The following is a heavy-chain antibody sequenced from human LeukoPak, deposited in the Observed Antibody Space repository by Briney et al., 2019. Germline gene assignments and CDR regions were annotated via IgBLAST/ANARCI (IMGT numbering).Heavy chain of an antibody. CDR1: GGSISSYY. D-gene: IGHD3-22*01. Sequence: SETLSLTCTVSGGSISSYYWSWIRQPPGKGLEWIGYIYYSGSTNYNPSLKSRVTISVDTSKNQFSLKLSSVTAADTAVYYCARGPYYYDSSGYSSLDYWGQGTLVTVSS. J-gene: IGHJ4*02. V-gene: IGHV4-59*01. CDR3: ARGPYYYDSSGYSSLDY. CDR2: IYYSGST.